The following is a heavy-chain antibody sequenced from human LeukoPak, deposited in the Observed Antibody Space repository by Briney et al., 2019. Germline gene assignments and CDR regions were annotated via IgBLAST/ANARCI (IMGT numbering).Heavy chain of an antibody. CDR3: ARLGLWFGERWFDP. CDR1: DGSFSGYY. J-gene: IGHJ5*02. D-gene: IGHD3-10*01. CDR2: INHSGSA. V-gene: IGHV4-34*01. Sequence: PSETLSLTCAVYDGSFSGYYWSWIRQPPGKGLEWIGEINHSGSANYNPSLKSRVTISVDTSKNQFSLKLSSVTAADTAVYYCARLGLWFGERWFDPWGQGTLVTVSS.